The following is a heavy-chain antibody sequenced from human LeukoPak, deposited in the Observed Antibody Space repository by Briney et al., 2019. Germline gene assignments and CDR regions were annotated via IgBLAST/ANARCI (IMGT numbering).Heavy chain of an antibody. V-gene: IGHV4-4*07. J-gene: IGHJ4*02. CDR2: IYTSGST. D-gene: IGHD2-21*02. CDR1: GGSISSYY. CDR3: AREPNNCGGDCYGAAFDI. Sequence: SETLSLTCTVSGGSISSYYWSWIRQPAGKGLEWIGRIYTSGSTNYNPSLKSRVTMSVDTSKNQFSLKLSSVTAADTAVYYCAREPNNCGGDCYGAAFDIWGQGTLVTVSS.